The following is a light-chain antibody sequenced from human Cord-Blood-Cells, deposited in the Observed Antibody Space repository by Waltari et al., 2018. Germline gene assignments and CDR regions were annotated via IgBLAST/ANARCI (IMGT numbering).Light chain of an antibody. J-gene: IGLJ3*02. V-gene: IGLV2-23*01. CDR1: SSDVGSYNL. Sequence: QSALTQPAYVSGSPGQSITISCTGTSSDVGSYNLVSGYQQHPGKAPKLMIYEGSKRPSGVSNRFSGSKSGNTASLTISGLQAEDEADYYCCSYAGSSTWVFGGGTKLTVL. CDR3: CSYAGSSTWV. CDR2: EGS.